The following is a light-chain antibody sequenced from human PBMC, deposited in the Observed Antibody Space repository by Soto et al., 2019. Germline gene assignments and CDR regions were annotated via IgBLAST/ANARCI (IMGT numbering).Light chain of an antibody. Sequence: DIVMTQSPLSLPVTPGEPASISCRSSQSLLQSNGNNYLDWYLQKPGQSPQLLIYLGSNRASGVPDRFSDSGSGTDFTLKISRVEAEDVGVYYRMQALQTLLMYPFGQGTKLEIK. CDR3: MQALQTLLMYP. J-gene: IGKJ2*01. CDR2: LGS. CDR1: QSLLQSNGNNY. V-gene: IGKV2-28*01.